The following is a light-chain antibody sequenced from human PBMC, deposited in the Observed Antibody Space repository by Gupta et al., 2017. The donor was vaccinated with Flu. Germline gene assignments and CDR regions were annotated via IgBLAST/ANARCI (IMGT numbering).Light chain of an antibody. CDR1: SSNIGGGYD. J-gene: IGLJ1*01. V-gene: IGLV1-40*01. CDR2: GDT. Sequence: QAVLTQPPSVSGAPGQTVTISCPGRSSNIGGGYDVHWYQQLPGTTPNLLIYGDTNRPSGVPDRFSASKSGASASLAITGLQAEDDADYHCQSYDSSLSGCVFGTGTKVTVL. CDR3: QSYDSSLSGCV.